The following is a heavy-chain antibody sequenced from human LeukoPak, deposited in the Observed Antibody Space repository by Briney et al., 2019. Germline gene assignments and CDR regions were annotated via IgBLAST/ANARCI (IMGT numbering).Heavy chain of an antibody. V-gene: IGHV4-30-4*08. Sequence: SETLSLTCTVSGGSISSNDDYWGWIRQPPGKGLEWIGYIYYSGSTYYNPSLKSRVTISVDTSKNRFSLNLSSVTAADTAVYYCARVNLEVARAFDIWGQGTVVTVSS. CDR1: GGSISSNDDY. CDR2: IYYSGST. CDR3: ARVNLEVARAFDI. D-gene: IGHD6-19*01. J-gene: IGHJ3*02.